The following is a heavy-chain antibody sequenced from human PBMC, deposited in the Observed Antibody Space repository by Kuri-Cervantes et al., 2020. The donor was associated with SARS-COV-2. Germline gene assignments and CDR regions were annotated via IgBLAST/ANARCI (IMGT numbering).Heavy chain of an antibody. Sequence: GGSLRLSCAASGFTFSSYGMHWVRQAPGKGLEWVAVISYEGSNQYYADTVRGRFSISRDNSKNTLYLQINTLRVEDTAVYYCARGTGDLDQWGQGTLVTVSS. CDR1: GFTFSSYG. J-gene: IGHJ5*02. V-gene: IGHV3-30*19. CDR2: ISYEGSNQ. CDR3: ARGTGDLDQ. D-gene: IGHD7-27*01.